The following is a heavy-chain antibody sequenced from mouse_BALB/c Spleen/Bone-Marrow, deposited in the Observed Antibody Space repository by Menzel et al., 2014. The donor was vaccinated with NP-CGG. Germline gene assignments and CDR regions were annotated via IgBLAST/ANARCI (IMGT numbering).Heavy chain of an antibody. CDR2: INPSTGYT. CDR3: ARSIEYRPLTY. CDR1: GHTFTSYW. J-gene: IGHJ3*01. D-gene: IGHD2-14*01. Sequence: VQLQQSGAELAKPGASVKMSCKASGHTFTSYWMHWVKQRPGQGLEWIGYINPSTGYTEYNQKFKDKATLTVDKSSSTAYMQLKSLTSEDSAVYYCARSIEYRPLTYWGQGTLVTVSA. V-gene: IGHV1-7*01.